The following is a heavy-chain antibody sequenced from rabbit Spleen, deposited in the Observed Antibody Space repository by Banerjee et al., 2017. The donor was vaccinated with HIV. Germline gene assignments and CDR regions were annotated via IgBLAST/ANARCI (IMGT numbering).Heavy chain of an antibody. CDR3: AGGSATMTMVITGYYLNL. CDR1: GFTISSSYY. D-gene: IGHD2-1*01. V-gene: IGHV1S40*01. CDR2: IYGDSSGST. J-gene: IGHJ4*01. Sequence: QSLEESGGGLVQPEGSLALTCKASGFTISSSYYMCWVRQAPGKGLECIACIYGDSSGSTWYASWAKGRFTISKTSSTTVTLQMTSLTAADTATYFCAGGSATMTMVITGYYLNLWGPGTLVTVS.